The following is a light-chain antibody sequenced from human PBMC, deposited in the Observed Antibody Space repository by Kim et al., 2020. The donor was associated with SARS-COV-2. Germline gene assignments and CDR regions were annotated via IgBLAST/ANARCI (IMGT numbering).Light chain of an antibody. V-gene: IGLV4-69*01. CDR2: LNSDGSH. Sequence: GASVKLAGSGRSGDSGYAVAWQQQRRGRGPRYLMKLNSDGSHSKGGGSRERLSGSSSGAGRYLTSSSLQSEDEADYYCQTWGTGMVFGGGTQLTVL. CDR3: QTWGTGMV. CDR1: SGDSGYA. J-gene: IGLJ3*02.